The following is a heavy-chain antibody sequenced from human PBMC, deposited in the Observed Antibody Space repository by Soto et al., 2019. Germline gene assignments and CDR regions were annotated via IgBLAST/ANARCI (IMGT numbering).Heavy chain of an antibody. CDR2: ISSSSSYI. D-gene: IGHD6-13*01. CDR3: ARGRIAAAGRVDY. V-gene: IGHV3-21*01. J-gene: IGHJ4*02. Sequence: EVQLVESGGGLVKPGGSLRLSCAASGFTFSSYSMNWVRQAPGKGLESVSSISSSSSYIYYADSVKGRFTISRDNAKNSLYLQMNSLRAEDTAVYYCARGRIAAAGRVDYWGQGTLVTVSS. CDR1: GFTFSSYS.